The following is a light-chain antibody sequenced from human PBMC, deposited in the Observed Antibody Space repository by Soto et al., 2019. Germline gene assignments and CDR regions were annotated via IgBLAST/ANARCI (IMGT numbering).Light chain of an antibody. CDR2: GAS. Sequence: EIVLTQSPGTLSLSPGERATLSCRASQSVSSSYLAWYQQKPGQAPRLLIYGASSRATGIPDRFSGSGSATDFNLTISRLEPEDFAVYYCQQYGSSPGTFGQGTKLEIK. V-gene: IGKV3-20*01. J-gene: IGKJ2*01. CDR3: QQYGSSPGT. CDR1: QSVSSSY.